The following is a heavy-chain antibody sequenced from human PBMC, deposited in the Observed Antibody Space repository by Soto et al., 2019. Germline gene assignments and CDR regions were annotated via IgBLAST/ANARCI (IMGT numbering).Heavy chain of an antibody. CDR3: ATGGESRSHYYAMHV. CDR2: LSGSGSST. V-gene: IGHV3-23*01. CDR1: GFTFSDYA. J-gene: IGHJ6*02. Sequence: GGSLRLSCAVSGFTFSDYAMSWVRQAPGKGLEWVSSLSGSGSSTYYADSVSGRFTISRDNLKNTVYLQMNSLRVEDTAIYYCATGGESRSHYYAMHVSGHGTTLTGSS.